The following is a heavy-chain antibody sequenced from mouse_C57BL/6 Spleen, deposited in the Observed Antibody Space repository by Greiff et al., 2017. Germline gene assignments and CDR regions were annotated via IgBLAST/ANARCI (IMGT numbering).Heavy chain of an antibody. D-gene: IGHD2-3*01. J-gene: IGHJ4*01. CDR3: ASIYDGYSYAMDY. V-gene: IGHV5-17*01. CDR2: ISSGSSTI. CDR1: GFTFSDYG. Sequence: EVNVVESGGGLVKPGGSLKLSCAASGFTFSDYGMHWVRQAPGKGLEWVAYISSGSSTIYYANTVKGRFTISRDNAKNTLFLKMTSLRSEDTAMYYCASIYDGYSYAMDYWGQGTSVTVSS.